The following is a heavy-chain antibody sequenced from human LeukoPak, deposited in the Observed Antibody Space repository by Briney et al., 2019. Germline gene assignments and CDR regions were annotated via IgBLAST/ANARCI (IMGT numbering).Heavy chain of an antibody. CDR1: GGTFISYA. J-gene: IGHJ4*02. CDR3: ARDDSGYSSSSVG. CDR2: IIPIFGTA. V-gene: IGHV1-69*06. Sequence: SVKVSCKASGGTFISYAISWVRQAPGQGLEWMGGIIPIFGTANYAQKFQGRVTITADKSTSTAYMELSSLRSEDTAVYYCARDDSGYSSSSVGWGQGTLVTVSS. D-gene: IGHD6-6*01.